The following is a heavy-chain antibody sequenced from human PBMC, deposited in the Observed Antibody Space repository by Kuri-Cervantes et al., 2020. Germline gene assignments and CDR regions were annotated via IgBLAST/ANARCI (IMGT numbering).Heavy chain of an antibody. CDR2: ISGSGGST. J-gene: IGHJ4*02. CDR3: ASTTMVEINYFDY. Sequence: GESLKISCAASGFTFSSYAMSWVRQAPGKGLEWVSAISGSGGSTYYADSVKGRFTISRDNAKNSLYLQMNSLRAEDTAVYYCASTTMVEINYFDYWGQGTLVTGSS. D-gene: IGHD4/OR15-4a*01. V-gene: IGHV3-23*01. CDR1: GFTFSSYA.